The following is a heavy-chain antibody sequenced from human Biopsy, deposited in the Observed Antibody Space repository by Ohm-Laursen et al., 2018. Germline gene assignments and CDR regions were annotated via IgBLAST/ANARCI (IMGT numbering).Heavy chain of an antibody. V-gene: IGHV4-59*07. CDR3: ARGEAGVYDALDI. J-gene: IGHJ3*02. CDR2: IYNSGST. CDR1: GGSMSSYY. Sequence: SDTLSLTCTVSGGSMSSYYWTWIRQPPGKGLEWIGYIYNSGSTNYNPSLKSRVTISVAVDTSKSQFSLRLCSGTAADTAMYYCARGEAGVYDALDIWGQGTMVIVSS. D-gene: IGHD3-10*01.